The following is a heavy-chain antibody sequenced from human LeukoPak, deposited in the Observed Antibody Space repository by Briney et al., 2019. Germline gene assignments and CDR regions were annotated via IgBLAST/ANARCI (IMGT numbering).Heavy chain of an antibody. J-gene: IGHJ4*02. V-gene: IGHV3-7*05. Sequence: GGSLRLSCAASGLTFSSYWMNWVRQAPGKGLEWVANIKEDGSEKNYVDSVKGRFTISRDNAKNSLYLQMNSLRAEDTAVYYCARGEYYYDGGYWGQGTLVTVSS. CDR1: GLTFSSYW. CDR2: IKEDGSEK. D-gene: IGHD3-22*01. CDR3: ARGEYYYDGGY.